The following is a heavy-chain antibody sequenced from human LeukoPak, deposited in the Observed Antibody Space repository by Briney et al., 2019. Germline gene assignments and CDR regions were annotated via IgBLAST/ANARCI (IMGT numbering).Heavy chain of an antibody. CDR2: ISTYNGNT. V-gene: IGHV1-18*01. J-gene: IGHJ4*02. CDR3: ARDKNWDLEY. D-gene: IGHD7-27*01. CDR1: GYTFTSYG. Sequence: ASVKVSCKTSGYTFTSYGISWMRQAPGQGLEWMGWISTYNGNTNYAQNLQGRVTMTTDTSTSTAYMELRSLRSDDTAVYYCARDKNWDLEYWGQGPLVTVSS.